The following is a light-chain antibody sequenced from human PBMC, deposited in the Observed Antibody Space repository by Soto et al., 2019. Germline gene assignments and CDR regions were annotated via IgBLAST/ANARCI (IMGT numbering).Light chain of an antibody. CDR1: LPISNY. CDR3: QKYNSAPLT. V-gene: IGKV1-27*01. Sequence: DIQMTQSPSSLSASVGDRFTITCRAILPISNYLAWYQQKPGKITNLPIYAASTLHAGVPSRFSSSGSGTDFALNISILQREDVAAYYWQKYNSAPLTFGGWTQVESK. CDR2: AAS. J-gene: IGKJ4*02.